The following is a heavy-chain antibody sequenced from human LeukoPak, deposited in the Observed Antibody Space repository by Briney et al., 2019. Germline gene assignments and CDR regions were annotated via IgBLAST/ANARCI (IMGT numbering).Heavy chain of an antibody. CDR1: GFSFSSYW. CDR3: ISDHTGHDDY. D-gene: IGHD1-1*01. J-gene: IGHJ4*02. V-gene: IGHV3-74*01. Sequence: GGSLRLSCAASGFSFSSYWLHWVRQAPGKGLVWVSRINIDGSTTTYADSVKGRFTISRDNAKNTLSLQMNSLRADDTAVYYCISDHTGHDDYWGQGTLVTVSS. CDR2: INIDGSTT.